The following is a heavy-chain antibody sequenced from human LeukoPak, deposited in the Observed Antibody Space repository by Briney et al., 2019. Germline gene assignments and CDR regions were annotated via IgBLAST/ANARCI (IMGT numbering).Heavy chain of an antibody. J-gene: IGHJ4*02. Sequence: SETLSLTCTVSGGSISSGDYYWSWLRQPPGTGLEWLGYIYYSGSTYYNPSLKSRVTISVDTSKNQFSLKLSSVTAADTAVYYCARLSGSYYPDYWGQGTLVTVSS. CDR1: GGSISSGDYY. D-gene: IGHD1-26*01. CDR3: ARLSGSYYPDY. CDR2: IYYSGST. V-gene: IGHV4-30-4*08.